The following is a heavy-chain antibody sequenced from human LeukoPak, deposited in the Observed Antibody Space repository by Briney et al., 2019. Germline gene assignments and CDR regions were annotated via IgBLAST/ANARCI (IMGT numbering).Heavy chain of an antibody. D-gene: IGHD2-21*02. Sequence: GGSLRLSCAASGFTFSSYGMHWVRQAPGKGLEWVAVISYDGSNKYYADSVKGRFTISRDNSKNTLYLQMNSLRAEDTAVYYCAKDGLAYCGGDCYSDWYLDLWGRGTLVTVSS. V-gene: IGHV3-30*18. CDR1: GFTFSSYG. CDR3: AKDGLAYCGGDCYSDWYLDL. CDR2: ISYDGSNK. J-gene: IGHJ2*01.